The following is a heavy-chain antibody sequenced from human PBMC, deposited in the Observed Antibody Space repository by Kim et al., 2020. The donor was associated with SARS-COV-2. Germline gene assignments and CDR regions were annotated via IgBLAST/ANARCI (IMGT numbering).Heavy chain of an antibody. V-gene: IGHV4-34*01. D-gene: IGHD3-16*01. J-gene: IGHJ6*02. CDR3: AREFTYYYGMDV. Sequence: NYHPSLKSRVTISVDTSKNQFSLKLSSVTAADTAVYYCAREFTYYYGMDVWGQGTTVTVSS.